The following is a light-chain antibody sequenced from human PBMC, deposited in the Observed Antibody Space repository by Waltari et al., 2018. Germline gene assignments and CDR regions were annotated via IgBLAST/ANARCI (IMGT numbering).Light chain of an antibody. Sequence: QSVLTQPPSASGTPGQRVTLSCPGSSSNTGRNTVTWYQPLPGTAPKLLIYSNNQRPSGVPDRFSGSKSGTSASLAISGLQSEDEADYYCAAWDASLNGPVFAGGTKLTVL. V-gene: IGLV1-44*01. CDR3: AAWDASLNGPV. CDR2: SNN. CDR1: SSNTGRNT. J-gene: IGLJ2*01.